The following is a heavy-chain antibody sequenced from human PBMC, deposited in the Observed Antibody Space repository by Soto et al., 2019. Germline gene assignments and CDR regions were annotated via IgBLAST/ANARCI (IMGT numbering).Heavy chain of an antibody. J-gene: IGHJ4*02. CDR3: ARDVVYGWRPEL. V-gene: IGHV1-3*01. CDR1: GYTFTIYA. CDR2: INAGNGNT. Sequence: ASVKVSCKASGYTFTIYAIHWVRQAPGQRLEWMGWINAGNGNTKYSQKFQGRVTITRDISASTAYMELSSLRSEDTAVYYCARDVVYGWRPELWGQGTLVTVSS. D-gene: IGHD6-19*01.